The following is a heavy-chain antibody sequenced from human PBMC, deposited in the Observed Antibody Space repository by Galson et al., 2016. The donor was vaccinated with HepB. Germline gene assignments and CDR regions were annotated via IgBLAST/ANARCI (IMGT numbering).Heavy chain of an antibody. J-gene: IGHJ6*02. CDR2: IWYDGSNK. Sequence: GLEWVAVIWYDGSNKYYADSVKGRFTISRDNSKNTLYLQMNSLRAEDTAVYYCAKTYYDFWSGYDYYYGMDVWGQGTTVTVSS. V-gene: IGHV3-33*06. D-gene: IGHD3-3*01. CDR3: AKTYYDFWSGYDYYYGMDV.